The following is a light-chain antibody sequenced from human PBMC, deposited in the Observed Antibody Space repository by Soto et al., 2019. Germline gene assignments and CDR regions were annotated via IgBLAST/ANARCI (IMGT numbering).Light chain of an antibody. J-gene: IGLJ1*01. Sequence: QSVLTQPASVSGSPGQSITISCTGTSSDVGAYNYVSWYQQYPGKAPKLMIFEVSNRPSGVSYRFSGSKSGNTASLTISGLQAEDEADYYCSSYTSSSTYVFGTGTKLTVL. V-gene: IGLV2-14*01. CDR1: SSDVGAYNY. CDR3: SSYTSSSTYV. CDR2: EVS.